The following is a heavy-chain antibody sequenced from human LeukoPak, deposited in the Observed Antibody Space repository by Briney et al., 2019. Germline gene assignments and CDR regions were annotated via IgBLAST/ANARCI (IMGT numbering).Heavy chain of an antibody. Sequence: SETLSLTCTVSGYSISSGYYWGWIRQPPGKGLGWIGSIYHSGSTYYNPSLKSRVTISVDTSKNQFSLKLRSVTAADTAVYYCARADYSSTWSHDYYYMDVWGKGTTVTVSS. CDR2: IYHSGST. CDR1: GYSISSGYY. D-gene: IGHD6-13*01. CDR3: ARADYSSTWSHDYYYMDV. V-gene: IGHV4-38-2*02. J-gene: IGHJ6*03.